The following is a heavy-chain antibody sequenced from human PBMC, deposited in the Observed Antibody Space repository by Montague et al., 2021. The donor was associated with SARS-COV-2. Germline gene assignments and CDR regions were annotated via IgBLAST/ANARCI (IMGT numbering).Heavy chain of an antibody. Sequence: SETLSLTCSVSGXSINNSRYYWGWIRQPPGKGLEWIGTIYYSGSAYYNPSLKSRVTISVDTSKDQFSLKLNSVTATDTAVYYCARLESTRGVIIRGAFHIWGQGTKVTVSS. D-gene: IGHD3-10*01. V-gene: IGHV4-39*01. CDR2: IYYSGSA. CDR1: GXSINNSRYY. CDR3: ARLESTRGVIIRGAFHI. J-gene: IGHJ3*02.